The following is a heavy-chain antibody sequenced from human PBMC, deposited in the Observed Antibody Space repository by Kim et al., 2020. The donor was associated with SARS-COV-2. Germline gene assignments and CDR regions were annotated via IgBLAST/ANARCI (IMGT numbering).Heavy chain of an antibody. D-gene: IGHD1-26*01. CDR2: IDRDGSLT. CDR1: GFTFTNHW. Sequence: GGSLRLSCGVSGFTFTNHWMYWVRQAPGKGLAWVARIDRDGSLTNYAESVEGRFTVSRDNMENTVYLQMNRLRAEDTAVYYCARGMGDYLGRGTLVTVS. CDR3: ARGMGDY. J-gene: IGHJ4*02. V-gene: IGHV3-74*01.